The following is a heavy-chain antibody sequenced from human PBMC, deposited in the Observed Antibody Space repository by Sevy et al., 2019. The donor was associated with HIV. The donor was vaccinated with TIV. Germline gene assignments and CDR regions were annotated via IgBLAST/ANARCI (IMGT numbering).Heavy chain of an antibody. Sequence: ASVKVSCKASGYTFTSYGISWVRQAPGQGLEWMGWISAYNGNTNYAQKLQGRVTMTTDTSTSTAYMELRSLRSDDTAVYYCARDPGGYNWNYVSYYYYGMDVWGQWTTVTVSS. D-gene: IGHD1-7*01. V-gene: IGHV1-18*01. J-gene: IGHJ6*02. CDR1: GYTFTSYG. CDR3: ARDPGGYNWNYVSYYYYGMDV. CDR2: ISAYNGNT.